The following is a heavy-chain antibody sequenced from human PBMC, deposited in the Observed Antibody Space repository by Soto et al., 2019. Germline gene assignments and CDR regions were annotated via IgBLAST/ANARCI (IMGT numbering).Heavy chain of an antibody. CDR1: GYTFTSYG. CDR2: ISTYNGHT. Sequence: ASVKVSCKASGYTFTSYGINWVRRAPGQGLEWMGWISTYNGHTNYAQKLQGRVTLTTDTSTSTAYMELRSLRSDDTAVYYCARVLSLVVRGGPDDWAQGTLVTVSS. D-gene: IGHD3-10*01. J-gene: IGHJ4*02. CDR3: ARVLSLVVRGGPDD. V-gene: IGHV1-18*01.